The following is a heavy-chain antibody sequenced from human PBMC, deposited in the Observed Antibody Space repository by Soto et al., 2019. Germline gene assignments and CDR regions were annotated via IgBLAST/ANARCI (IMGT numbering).Heavy chain of an antibody. CDR1: GGSIKNYY. J-gene: IGHJ5*02. D-gene: IGHD3-22*01. CDR2: IYSTGST. Sequence: QVQLQESGPRLVKPSETLSLSCTVSGGSIKNYYWSWIRQPAGKGLEWIGRIYSTGSTNYNASLKSRVTMSVDTSNNQFALRLRSVTAADTAVYYCARDEYYDSNNWFDPWGQGTLVTVSS. CDR3: ARDEYYDSNNWFDP. V-gene: IGHV4-4*07.